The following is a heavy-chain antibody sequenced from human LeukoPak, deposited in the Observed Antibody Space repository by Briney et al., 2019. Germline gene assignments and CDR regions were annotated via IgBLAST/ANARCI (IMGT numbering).Heavy chain of an antibody. CDR3: ARVGTDLASRFDP. CDR1: NYSISSGYY. J-gene: IGHJ5*02. V-gene: IGHV4-38-2*01. D-gene: IGHD2-8*02. Sequence: SETLSLTCAVSNYSISSGYYWGWIRQPPGKGLEWIGSIYHRGNTYYNPSLKSRVTISVDTSKNRFSLKLSSVTAADTAVYYCARVGTDLASRFDPWGQGTLVTVSS. CDR2: IYHRGNT.